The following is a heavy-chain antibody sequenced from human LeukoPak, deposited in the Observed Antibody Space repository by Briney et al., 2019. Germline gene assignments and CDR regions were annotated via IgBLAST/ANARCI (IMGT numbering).Heavy chain of an antibody. CDR3: AGGGYDYGEGDY. V-gene: IGHV3-33*01. Sequence: GRSLRLSCAASGFIFSNYGMHWVRQAPGKGLEWVALIWYDGRNKYYVDSVKGRFTISRDNSKNTLYLQMNSLTDEDTALYYCAGGGYDYGEGDYWGQGTLVTVSS. CDR1: GFIFSNYG. CDR2: IWYDGRNK. J-gene: IGHJ4*02. D-gene: IGHD4-17*01.